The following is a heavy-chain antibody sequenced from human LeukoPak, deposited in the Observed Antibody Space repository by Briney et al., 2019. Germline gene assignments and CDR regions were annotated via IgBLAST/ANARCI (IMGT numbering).Heavy chain of an antibody. D-gene: IGHD1-26*01. V-gene: IGHV4-39*07. J-gene: IGHJ6*02. CDR2: IYYSGST. CDR1: GGSISSSSYY. CDR3: ARVAYHPPRYSGSYYYYYGMDV. Sequence: PSETLSLTCTVSGGSISSSSYYWGWIRQPPGKGLEWIGSIYYSGSTYYNPSLKSRVTISVDTSKNQFSLKLSSVTAADTAVYYCARVAYHPPRYSGSYYYYYGMDVWGQGTTVTVSS.